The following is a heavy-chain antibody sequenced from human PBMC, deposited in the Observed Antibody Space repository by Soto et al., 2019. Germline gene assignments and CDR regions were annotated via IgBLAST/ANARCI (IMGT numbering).Heavy chain of an antibody. J-gene: IGHJ4*02. Sequence: QVQLVQSGAEVKKPGSSVKVSCKASGGTFSSYTISWVRQAPGQGLEWMGRIIPILGIANYAQKFQGRVTITADKSTSTAYMELSSLRSEDTAMYYCARGSYRQDYFDYWGQGTLVTVSS. D-gene: IGHD3-16*02. CDR1: GGTFSSYT. V-gene: IGHV1-69*02. CDR3: ARGSYRQDYFDY. CDR2: IIPILGIA.